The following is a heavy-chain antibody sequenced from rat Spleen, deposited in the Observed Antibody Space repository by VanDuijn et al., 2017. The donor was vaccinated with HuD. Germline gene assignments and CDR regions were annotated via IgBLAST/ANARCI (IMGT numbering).Heavy chain of an antibody. J-gene: IGHJ2*01. D-gene: IGHD1-3*01. Sequence: EVQLVESGGGLVQPGRSLKLSCAASGFTFSDYYMAWVRQAPQKGLEWVASISYEGSSTYYGDSVKGRFTISRDNAKSTLYLQMNSLRSEDTATYYCARSFNADYWGQGVMVTVSS. CDR3: ARSFNADY. CDR1: GFTFSDYY. V-gene: IGHV5-22*01. CDR2: ISYEGSST.